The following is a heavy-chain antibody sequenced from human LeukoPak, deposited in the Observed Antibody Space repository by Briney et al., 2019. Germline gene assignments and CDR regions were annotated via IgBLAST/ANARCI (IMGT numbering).Heavy chain of an antibody. Sequence: SETLSLTCTVSGASISGSRFHWGWIRQPPGKGLEWIGSIHYSGNTNYNPSLKSRVTVSVDTSKNQFSLRLYSVTATDTAVYYCARQGYISMYLDSWGLGALVTVSS. J-gene: IGHJ4*02. D-gene: IGHD6-13*01. CDR2: IHYSGNT. CDR1: GASISGSRFH. CDR3: ARQGYISMYLDS. V-gene: IGHV4-39*01.